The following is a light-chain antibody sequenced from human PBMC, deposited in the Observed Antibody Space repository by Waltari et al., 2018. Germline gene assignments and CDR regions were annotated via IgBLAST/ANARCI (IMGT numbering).Light chain of an antibody. J-gene: IGLJ2*01. CDR2: DVS. Sequence: QSALTQPASVSGSPGQSITISCTGTSSDVGGYNLFSWYQQHPGKAPKLMIYDVSNRPSGVSNRFSGSKSGNTASLTISGLQAEDEADYYCSSYTSSSTVVFGGGTKLTVL. V-gene: IGLV2-14*03. CDR3: SSYTSSSTVV. CDR1: SSDVGGYNL.